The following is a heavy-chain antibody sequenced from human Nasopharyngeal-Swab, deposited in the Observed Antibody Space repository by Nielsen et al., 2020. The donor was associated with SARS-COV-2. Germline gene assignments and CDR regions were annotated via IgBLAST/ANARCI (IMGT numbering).Heavy chain of an antibody. Sequence: WIRQPPWKGLEWVSYISSSGSTIYYADSVKGRFTISRDNAKDSLYLQMNSLRAEDTAVYYCARASRFGGRMDVWGKGTTVTVSS. D-gene: IGHD3-10*01. J-gene: IGHJ6*03. CDR3: ARASRFGGRMDV. V-gene: IGHV3-11*01. CDR2: ISSSGSTI.